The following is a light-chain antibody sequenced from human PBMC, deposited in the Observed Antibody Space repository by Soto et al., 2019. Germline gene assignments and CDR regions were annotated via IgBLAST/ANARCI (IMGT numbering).Light chain of an antibody. CDR2: GSS. CDR1: QSVGNF. J-gene: IGKJ4*01. Sequence: EIVMTQSPATRTVSPGXRATPSCGASQSVGNFLVWYQQKPGQAPRLLISGSSNRATGIPARFSGSGSGTDFTLTITSLEPEDFALYYCQQGSTWPLTFGGGTKVDIK. CDR3: QQGSTWPLT. V-gene: IGKV3-11*01.